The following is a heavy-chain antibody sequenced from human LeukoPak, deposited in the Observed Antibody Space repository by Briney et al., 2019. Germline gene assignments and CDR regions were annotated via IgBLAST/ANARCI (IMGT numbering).Heavy chain of an antibody. CDR1: GFTFSSYG. J-gene: IGHJ4*02. V-gene: IGHV3-30*18. D-gene: IGHD5-18*01. CDR3: AKESGRYSYGYLDY. CDR2: ISYDGSNK. Sequence: GRSLRLSCAPSGFTFSSYGMHRVRQAPRKGLERVGDISYDGSNKYYADSVKGRFTISRDNSKNTLYLQMNSLRAEDTAVYYCAKESGRYSYGYLDYWGQGTLVTVSS.